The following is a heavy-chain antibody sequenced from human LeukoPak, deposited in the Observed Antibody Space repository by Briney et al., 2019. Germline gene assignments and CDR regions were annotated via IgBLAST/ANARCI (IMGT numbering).Heavy chain of an antibody. CDR2: ISYDGSNK. CDR1: GFTFSSYG. Sequence: GRSLRLSCAASGFTFSSYGMNWVRQAPGKGLEWVAVISYDGSNKYYADSVKGRFTISRDNSKNTLFVLMSSLRAEDTAVYYCARGEYYSDTSSYFDYWGQGTLVTVPS. J-gene: IGHJ4*02. D-gene: IGHD3-22*01. V-gene: IGHV3-30*03. CDR3: ARGEYYSDTSSYFDY.